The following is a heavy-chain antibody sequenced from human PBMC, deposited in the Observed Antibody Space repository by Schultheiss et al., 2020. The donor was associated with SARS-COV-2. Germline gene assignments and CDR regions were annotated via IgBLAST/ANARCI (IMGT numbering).Heavy chain of an antibody. CDR3: ARQRRWVTTLGYYMDV. CDR2: INHSGST. CDR1: GGSFDDYY. Sequence: SETLSLTCAVFGGSFDDYYWSWVRQPPGKGLEWIGEINHSGSTNYNPSLKSRVTISVDTSKNQFSLKLSSVTAADTAVYYCARQRRWVTTLGYYMDVWGKGTTVTVSS. J-gene: IGHJ6*03. D-gene: IGHD4-23*01. V-gene: IGHV4-34*01.